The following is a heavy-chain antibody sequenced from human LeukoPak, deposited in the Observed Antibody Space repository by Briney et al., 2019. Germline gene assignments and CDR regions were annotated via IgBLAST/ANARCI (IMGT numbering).Heavy chain of an antibody. CDR1: GFTFSSYD. V-gene: IGHV3-13*04. Sequence: GRSLRLSCAASGFTFSSYDMHWVRQATGKGLEWVSAIGTAGDTYYPGSVKGRFTISRENAKNSLYLQMNSLRAGDTAVYYCARVCKTLDAFDIWGQGTMVTVSS. D-gene: IGHD2-8*01. CDR2: IGTAGDT. J-gene: IGHJ3*02. CDR3: ARVCKTLDAFDI.